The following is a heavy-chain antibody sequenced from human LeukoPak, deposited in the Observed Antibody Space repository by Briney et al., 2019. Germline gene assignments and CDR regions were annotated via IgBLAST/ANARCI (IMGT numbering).Heavy chain of an antibody. V-gene: IGHV1-69*05. CDR1: GGTFSSYA. CDR2: IIPIFGTA. Sequence: ASVKVSCKASGGTFSSYAISWVRQAPGQGLEWMGGIIPIFGTANYAQKFQGRVTITTDESTSTAYMELSSLRSEDTAVYYCARGISVSYTADYWGQGTLVTVSS. J-gene: IGHJ4*02. CDR3: ARGISVSYTADY. D-gene: IGHD1-26*01.